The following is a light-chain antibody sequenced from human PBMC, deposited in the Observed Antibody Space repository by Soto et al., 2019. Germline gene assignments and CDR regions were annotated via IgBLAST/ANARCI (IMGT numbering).Light chain of an antibody. CDR3: GTWDSSLSVGV. CDR2: ENN. CDR1: SSNIGNNR. Sequence: QSVLTQSPSVSAAPGQRVTISCSGSSSNIGNNRVSWYQQLPGAAPKLLICENNKRPSGIPDRFSGSKSGTSATLGITGLQPGDEADYYCGTWDSSLSVGVFGGGTKLTVL. J-gene: IGLJ2*01. V-gene: IGLV1-51*02.